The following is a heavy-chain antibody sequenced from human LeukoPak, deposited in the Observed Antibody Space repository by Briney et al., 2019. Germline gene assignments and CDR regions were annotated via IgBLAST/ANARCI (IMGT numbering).Heavy chain of an antibody. Sequence: ASVKVSCKASGYSFTAYYMHWVRQAPGQGLEWMGWINPNSGGTNYAQKFQGWVTMTRDTSISTAYMELSRLRSDDTAVYYCARDGEYEAAADTIDYWGQGTLVTVSS. V-gene: IGHV1-2*04. D-gene: IGHD6-13*01. CDR3: ARDGEYEAAADTIDY. CDR2: INPNSGGT. CDR1: GYSFTAYY. J-gene: IGHJ4*02.